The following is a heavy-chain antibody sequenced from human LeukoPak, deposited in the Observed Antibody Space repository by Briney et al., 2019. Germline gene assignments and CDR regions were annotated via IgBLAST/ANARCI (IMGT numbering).Heavy chain of an antibody. CDR2: IYTSGST. J-gene: IGHJ5*02. V-gene: IGHV4-61*02. CDR3: ARGPYSSPGRFDP. Sequence: SETLSLTCTVSGGSISSGSYYWSWIRQPAGKGLEWIGRIYTSGSTNYNPSLKSRVTISVDTSKNQFSLKLSSVTAADTAVYYCARGPYSSPGRFDPWGQGTLVTVSS. CDR1: GGSISSGSYY. D-gene: IGHD6-13*01.